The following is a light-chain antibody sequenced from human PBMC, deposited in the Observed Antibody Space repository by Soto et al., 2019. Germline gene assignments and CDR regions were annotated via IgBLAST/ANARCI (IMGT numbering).Light chain of an antibody. J-gene: IGLJ2*01. CDR2: GNS. CDR3: QSYDSSLSGSNVV. Sequence: QSVLTQPPSVSGAPGQRVTITCTVSRSNIGAGYDVHWYQQLPGTAPKLLIYGNSNRPAGVPDRFSGSKSGTSASLAITGLQAEDEADYYCQSYDSSLSGSNVVFGGGTKLTVL. CDR1: RSNIGAGYD. V-gene: IGLV1-40*01.